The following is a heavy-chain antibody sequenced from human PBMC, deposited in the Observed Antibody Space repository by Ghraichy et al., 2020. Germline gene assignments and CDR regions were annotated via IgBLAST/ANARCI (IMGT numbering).Heavy chain of an antibody. Sequence: SETLSLTCTVSGGSISSSGHYWGWIRQPPGRGLECIGSIYYSGSTYYSPSLRSRVTMSVDTSRNQFSLKLRSVTAADTAVYFCASQTVTEIVVVAAAHFDWYFDLWGRGTLVTVSS. CDR1: GGSISSSGHY. CDR2: IYYSGST. D-gene: IGHD2-2*01. J-gene: IGHJ2*01. V-gene: IGHV4-39*01. CDR3: ASQTVTEIVVVAAAHFDWYFDL.